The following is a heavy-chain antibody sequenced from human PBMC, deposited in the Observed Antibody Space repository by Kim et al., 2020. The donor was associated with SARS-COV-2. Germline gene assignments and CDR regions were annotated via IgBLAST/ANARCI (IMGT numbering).Heavy chain of an antibody. V-gene: IGHV4-39*01. Sequence: SETLSLTCTVSGGSISSSSYYWGWIRQPPGKGLEWIGSIYYSGSTYYNPSLKNRVTISVDTSKNQFSLKLSSVTAADTAVYYCARQPYTYGPFDPWAREPWSPSPQ. CDR2: IYYSGST. CDR1: GGSISSSSYY. D-gene: IGHD5-18*01. J-gene: IGHJ5*02. CDR3: ARQPYTYGPFDP.